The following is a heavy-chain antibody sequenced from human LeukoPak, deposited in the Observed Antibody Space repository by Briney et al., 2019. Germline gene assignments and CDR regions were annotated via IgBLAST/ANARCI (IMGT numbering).Heavy chain of an antibody. CDR2: IKSDGKT. J-gene: IGHJ1*01. V-gene: IGHV3-74*01. Sequence: GGSLRLSCAASGFTFSSYWMHWVRQAPGKGLVWVSRIKSDGKTNYADSVKGRFTISRDNAKNTVSLQMNSPRAEDTGVYYCARAPSEIGGYYPEYFRHWGQGTLVTVSS. D-gene: IGHD3-22*01. CDR1: GFTFSSYW. CDR3: ARAPSEIGGYYPEYFRH.